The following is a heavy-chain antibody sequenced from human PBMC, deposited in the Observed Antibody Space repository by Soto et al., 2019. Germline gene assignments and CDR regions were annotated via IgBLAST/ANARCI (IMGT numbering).Heavy chain of an antibody. CDR1: GFTFSSYE. Sequence: PGGSLRLSCAVSGFTFSSYEMNWVRQAPRKGLEWVSYISSSGSTIYYADSVKGRFTISRDNAKNSLYLQMNSLRAEDTAVYYCAREYYDFWSGYYFDYWGQGTLVTVSS. J-gene: IGHJ4*02. V-gene: IGHV3-48*03. D-gene: IGHD3-3*01. CDR2: ISSSGSTI. CDR3: AREYYDFWSGYYFDY.